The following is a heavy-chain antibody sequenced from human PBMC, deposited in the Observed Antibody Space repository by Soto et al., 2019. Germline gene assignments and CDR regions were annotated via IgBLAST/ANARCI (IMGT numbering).Heavy chain of an antibody. D-gene: IGHD6-19*01. J-gene: IGHJ6*02. CDR2: IKQDGSEK. V-gene: IGHV3-7*05. CDR1: GFTFSSYW. CDR3: AREGEQWLIFDGMVV. Sequence: GGSLRLSCAASGFTFSSYWMSWVRQAPGKGLEWVANIKQDGSEKYYVDSVKGRFTISRDNAKNSLYLQMNSLRAEDTAVYYCAREGEQWLIFDGMVVWGQGTTVTVSS.